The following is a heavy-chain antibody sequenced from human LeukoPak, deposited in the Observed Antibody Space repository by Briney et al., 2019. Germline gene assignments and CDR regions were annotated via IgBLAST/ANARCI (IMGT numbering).Heavy chain of an antibody. CDR2: IKNDETEK. V-gene: IGHV3-7*05. CDR3: TRQSSSNAFEI. D-gene: IGHD2-2*01. J-gene: IGHJ3*02. Sequence: GSLRLSCSASGFTFSDHWMSWVRQAPGKELEWVASIKNDETEKRYVDSTQGRFTISRDNAKNSMYLQMNSLRAEDTATYYCTRQSSSNAFEIWGQGTMVTVS. CDR1: GFTFSDHW.